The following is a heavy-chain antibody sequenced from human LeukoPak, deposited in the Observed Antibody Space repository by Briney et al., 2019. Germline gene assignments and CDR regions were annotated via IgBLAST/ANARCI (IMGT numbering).Heavy chain of an antibody. D-gene: IGHD6-13*01. CDR2: IYYSGST. Sequence: SETLSLTCAVSGVSISGSYYYWGWIRQPPGKGLEWIGNIYYSGSTYYKPSLKSRVTISLDTPKKQFSLKLSSVTAADTAVYYCARHGIAVVGTGFDYWGQGTLVTVSS. V-gene: IGHV4-39*01. CDR3: ARHGIAVVGTGFDY. CDR1: GVSISGSYYY. J-gene: IGHJ4*02.